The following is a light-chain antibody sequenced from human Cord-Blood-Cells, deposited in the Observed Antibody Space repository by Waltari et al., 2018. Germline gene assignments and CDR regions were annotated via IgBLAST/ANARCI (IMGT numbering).Light chain of an antibody. J-gene: IGLJ1*01. CDR2: DVS. CDR1: SSDVGGSNS. Sequence: QSALTQPRSVSGPPGQSVTLSCTATSSDVGGSNSISWYQQHPGKAPKLMIYDVSKRPSGVPDRFSGSKSGNTASLTISGLQAEDEADYYCCSYAGSYTYVFGTGTKVTVL. CDR3: CSYAGSYTYV. V-gene: IGLV2-11*01.